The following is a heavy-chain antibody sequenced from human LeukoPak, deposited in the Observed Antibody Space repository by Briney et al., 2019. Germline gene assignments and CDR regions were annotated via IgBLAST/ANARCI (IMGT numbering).Heavy chain of an antibody. J-gene: IGHJ4*02. CDR3: AGPLTAYSYFDY. V-gene: IGHV4-39*01. Sequence: SETLSLTCTVSGGSISSSPYYLGWIRQPPGKGLEWIGSVYYTGSTSYSPPLKSRVTVSVDTSKNQFSLRLNSVTAADTAVYYCAGPLTAYSYFDYWGQGTLVTVSS. CDR1: GGSISSSPYY. D-gene: IGHD3-9*01. CDR2: VYYTGST.